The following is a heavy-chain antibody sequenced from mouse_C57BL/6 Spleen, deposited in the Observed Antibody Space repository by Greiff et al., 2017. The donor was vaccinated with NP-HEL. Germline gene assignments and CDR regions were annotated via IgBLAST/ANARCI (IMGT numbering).Heavy chain of an antibody. D-gene: IGHD2-3*01. Sequence: EVKLVESEGGLVQPGSSMKLSCTASGFTFSDYYMAWVRQVPEKGLEWVANINYDGSSTYYLDSLKSRFIISRDNAKNILYLQMISLKSEDTATYYCARLYDGNYFDYWGQGTTLTVSS. CDR2: INYDGSST. CDR1: GFTFSDYY. V-gene: IGHV5-16*01. J-gene: IGHJ2*01. CDR3: ARLYDGNYFDY.